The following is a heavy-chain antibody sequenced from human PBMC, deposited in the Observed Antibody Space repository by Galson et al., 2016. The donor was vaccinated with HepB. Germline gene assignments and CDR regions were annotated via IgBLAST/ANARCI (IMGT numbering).Heavy chain of an antibody. CDR2: IVPIFDAP. D-gene: IGHD5/OR15-5a*01. V-gene: IGHV1-69*06. CDR1: GGSFSDLA. Sequence: SLKVSCTASGGSFSDLAISWVRQAPGQGLEWMGAIVPIFDAPYYARKFQGRVTITADTSTSTAYMELDSLTSEDTAVYFCATGVLCLFDYWGQGTLVTVSS. CDR3: ATGVLCLFDY. J-gene: IGHJ4*02.